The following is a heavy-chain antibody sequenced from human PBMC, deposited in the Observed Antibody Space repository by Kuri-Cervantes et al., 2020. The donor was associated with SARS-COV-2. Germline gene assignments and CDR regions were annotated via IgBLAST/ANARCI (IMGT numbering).Heavy chain of an antibody. CDR1: GFTFGDYA. V-gene: IGHV3-23*01. J-gene: IGHJ4*02. D-gene: IGHD3-3*01. CDR3: ARDPDYDFWSGYYGPRYYFDY. Sequence: GESLKISCTASGFTFGDYAMSWVRQAPGKGLEWVSAISGSGGSTYYADSVKGRFTISRDNSKNTLYLQMNSLRAEDTAVYYCARDPDYDFWSGYYGPRYYFDYWGQGTLVTVSS. CDR2: ISGSGGST.